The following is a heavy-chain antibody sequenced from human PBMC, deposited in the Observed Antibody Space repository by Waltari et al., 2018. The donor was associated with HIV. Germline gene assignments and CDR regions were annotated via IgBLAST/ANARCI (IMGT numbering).Heavy chain of an antibody. CDR3: ARGTAAAGTPLRALGLFDY. J-gene: IGHJ4*02. Sequence: QVQLQQWGAGLLKPSETLSLTCAVYGGSFSGYYWRWIRQPPGKGLEWIGEINHSGSTNYNPSLKSRVTISVDTSKNQFSLKLSSVTAADTAVYYCARGTAAAGTPLRALGLFDYWGQGTLVTVSS. CDR2: INHSGST. V-gene: IGHV4-34*01. CDR1: GGSFSGYY. D-gene: IGHD6-13*01.